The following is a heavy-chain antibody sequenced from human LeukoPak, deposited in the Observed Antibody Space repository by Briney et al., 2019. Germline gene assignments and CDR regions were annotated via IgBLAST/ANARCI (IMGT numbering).Heavy chain of an antibody. J-gene: IGHJ4*02. D-gene: IGHD1-26*01. V-gene: IGHV4-59*08. CDR3: ARGAPLDGYFDY. CDR2: IYYSGST. Sequence: SETLSLTCTVSGGSISSYYWSWIRQPPGKGLEWIGYIYYSGSTNYNPSLKSRVTISGDTSKNQFSLKLHSMTAADTAVYYCARGAPLDGYFDYWGQGTLVTVSS. CDR1: GGSISSYY.